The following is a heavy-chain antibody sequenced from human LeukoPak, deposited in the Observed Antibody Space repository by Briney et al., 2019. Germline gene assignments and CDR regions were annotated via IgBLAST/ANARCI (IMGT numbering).Heavy chain of an antibody. J-gene: IGHJ4*02. CDR1: GFTFISYS. D-gene: IGHD3-10*01. CDR2: ISSSSSYI. V-gene: IGHV3-21*01. CDR3: ARVGLLWFGETPYYFDY. Sequence: GGSLRLSFAASGFTFISYSMNWVRQAPGKGLEWASSISSSSSYIYYADSVKGRFTISRDNAKNSLYLQMNSLRAEDTAVYYCARVGLLWFGETPYYFDYWGQGTLVTVSS.